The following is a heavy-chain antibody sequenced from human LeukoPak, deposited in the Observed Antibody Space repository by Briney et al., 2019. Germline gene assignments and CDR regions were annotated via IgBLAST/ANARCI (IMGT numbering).Heavy chain of an antibody. Sequence: SETLSLTCAVSGVSFNNYYLSWVRQTPGKGLEWIGEINHSGYNKDSPYLKSRVTLSIDTSSKQFSLNLRYVNVADTGIYYCTRMTTGHDYWGQGTLVTVSS. D-gene: IGHD4-17*01. V-gene: IGHV4-34*01. CDR3: TRMTTGHDY. J-gene: IGHJ4*02. CDR1: GVSFNNYY. CDR2: INHSGYN.